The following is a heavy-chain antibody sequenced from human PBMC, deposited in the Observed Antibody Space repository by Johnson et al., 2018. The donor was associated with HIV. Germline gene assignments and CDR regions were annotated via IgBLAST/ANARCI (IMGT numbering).Heavy chain of an antibody. D-gene: IGHD3-16*01. CDR3: ARGQGGAIPHDAFDI. Sequence: VQLVESGGGLVQPGGSLRLSCAASGFTFSSYAMHWVRQAPGKGLDYVSAISGNGGSTYYANSVTGNFTISRNNSKKTLYRQKGSLRAEDMGVYYCARGQGGAIPHDAFDIWGQGTMVTVSS. CDR1: GFTFSSYA. V-gene: IGHV3-64*01. CDR2: ISGNGGST. J-gene: IGHJ3*02.